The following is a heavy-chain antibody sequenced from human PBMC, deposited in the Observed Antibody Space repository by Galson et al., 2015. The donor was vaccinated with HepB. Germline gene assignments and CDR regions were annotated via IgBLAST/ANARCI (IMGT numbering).Heavy chain of an antibody. Sequence: SETLSLTCTVSGGSISSSNYYWGWISQPPGKGLEWIGNIDYSGTTHYNPSLKSRVTISVDTSKNQLSLKLSSVTAADTAVYYCTRVLTYYDILTDYSNVKWFDFWGQGTLVTVSS. CDR2: IDYSGTT. J-gene: IGHJ5*01. D-gene: IGHD3-9*01. CDR3: TRVLTYYDILTDYSNVKWFDF. V-gene: IGHV4-39*07. CDR1: GGSISSSNYY.